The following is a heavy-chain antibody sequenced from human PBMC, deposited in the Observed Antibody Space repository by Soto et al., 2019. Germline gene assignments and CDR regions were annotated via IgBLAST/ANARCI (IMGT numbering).Heavy chain of an antibody. V-gene: IGHV4-39*07. CDR1: GGSISSSSCY. CDR2: IYYSGST. J-gene: IGHJ4*02. CDR3: ARTPSGLTNFEY. Sequence: TSETLSLTCTVSGGSISSSSCYWGWILQPPGKGLEWIGSIYYSGSTYYNPSLKSRVTISVDTSKNQFSLKLSSVTAADTAVYYCARTPSGLTNFEYWGQGTLVTVSS. D-gene: IGHD5-12*01.